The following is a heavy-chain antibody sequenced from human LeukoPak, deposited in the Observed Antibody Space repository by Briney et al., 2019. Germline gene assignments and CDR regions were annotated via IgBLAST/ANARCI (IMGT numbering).Heavy chain of an antibody. J-gene: IGHJ4*02. CDR3: ARRRGGWSSVYYFDY. CDR1: GGSFSGYY. V-gene: IGHV4-34*01. D-gene: IGHD3-10*01. CDR2: INHSGST. Sequence: NPSETLSLTCAVYGGSFSGYYWSWIRQPPGKGLEWIGEINHSGSTNYNPSLKSRVTISVDKSKNQFSLKLSSVTAADTAVYYCARRRGGWSSVYYFDYWGQGTLVTVSS.